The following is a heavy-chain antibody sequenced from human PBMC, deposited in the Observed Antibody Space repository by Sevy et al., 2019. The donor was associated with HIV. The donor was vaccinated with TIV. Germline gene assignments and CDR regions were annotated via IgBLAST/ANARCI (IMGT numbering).Heavy chain of an antibody. Sequence: ASVKVSCKASGFTFSSSAVQWVRQARGQRLEWIGWIVVGSGVTNYAQKFQERVSFIRDMSTSTVYMELTSLRSDDTAVYYCAAEDMTTFGGHWRVFDFWGQGTVVTVSS. CDR2: IVVGSGVT. CDR1: GFTFSSSA. D-gene: IGHD3-16*01. V-gene: IGHV1-58*01. CDR3: AAEDMTTFGGHWRVFDF. J-gene: IGHJ3*01.